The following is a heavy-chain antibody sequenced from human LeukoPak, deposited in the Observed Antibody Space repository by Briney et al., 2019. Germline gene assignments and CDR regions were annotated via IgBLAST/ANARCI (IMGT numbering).Heavy chain of an antibody. Sequence: PGGSLRLSCAASGFTFTTYNMNWVRQAPGKGLEWLSYISSSGSNIYYADSVKGRFTISRDNAQNSLYLQMNSLRAEDTAVYYCARVRSNYYMDVWGKGATVTVSS. V-gene: IGHV3-48*01. CDR1: GFTFTTYN. CDR3: ARVRSNYYMDV. CDR2: ISSSGSNI. J-gene: IGHJ6*03.